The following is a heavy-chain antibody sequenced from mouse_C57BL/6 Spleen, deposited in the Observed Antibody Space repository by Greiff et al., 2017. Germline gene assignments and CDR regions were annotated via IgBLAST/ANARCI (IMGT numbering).Heavy chain of an antibody. CDR3: ARHAVVATYWYFDV. CDR2: ISGGGGNT. Sequence: DVKLVESGGGLVKPGGSLKLSCAASGFTFSSYTMSWVRQTPEKRLEWVATISGGGGNTYYPDSVKGRFTISRDNAKNTLYLQMSRLRSEDTALYYCARHAVVATYWYFDVWGTGTTVTVSS. J-gene: IGHJ1*03. CDR1: GFTFSSYT. D-gene: IGHD1-1*01. V-gene: IGHV5-9*01.